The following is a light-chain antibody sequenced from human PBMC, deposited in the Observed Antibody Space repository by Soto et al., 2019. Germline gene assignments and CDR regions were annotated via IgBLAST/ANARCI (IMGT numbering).Light chain of an antibody. CDR3: RQYGRSPWIYT. CDR2: AAS. J-gene: IGKJ2*01. V-gene: IGKV3-20*01. CDR1: QTDSSDY. Sequence: IELTQSPDTQSLSPGERATLSCRASQTDSSDYLAWYQQKPGQAPRLLIYAASTRATGIPDRFSGSGSGTDFTLTITKLEPEDFGMYYCRQYGRSPWIYTFGRGTKVEIK.